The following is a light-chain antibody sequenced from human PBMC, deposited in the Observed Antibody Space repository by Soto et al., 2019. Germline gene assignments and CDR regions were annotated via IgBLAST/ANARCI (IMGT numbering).Light chain of an antibody. J-gene: IGKJ2*01. CDR1: QRIGYY. Sequence: DIQMTQSPSSLSASVGDRVTITCRASQRIGYYLNWYQQKPGTAPKLLIYAASSLQSGVPSRFSGSGSGTDFTLTISSLQPEDFATYYCQQSYSTPQNTFGQGTKLEIK. V-gene: IGKV1-39*01. CDR2: AAS. CDR3: QQSYSTPQNT.